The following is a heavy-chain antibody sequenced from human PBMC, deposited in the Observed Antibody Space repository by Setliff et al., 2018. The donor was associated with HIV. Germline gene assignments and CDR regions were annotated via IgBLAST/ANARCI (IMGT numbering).Heavy chain of an antibody. J-gene: IGHJ3*02. CDR2: IRYDGSNK. CDR1: GFTFSSYG. V-gene: IGHV3-33*01. CDR3: ARSNCGGDCDAFDI. D-gene: IGHD2-21*02. Sequence: LRLSCAASGFTFSSYGMHWVRQAPGKGLEWVAFIRYDGSNKYYADSVKGRFTISRDNAKNTLYLQMNSLRAEDTAVYYCARSNCGGDCDAFDIWGQGTMVTVSS.